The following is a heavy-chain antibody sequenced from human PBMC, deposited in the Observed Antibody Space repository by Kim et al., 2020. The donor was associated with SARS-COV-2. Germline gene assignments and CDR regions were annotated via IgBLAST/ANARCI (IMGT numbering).Heavy chain of an antibody. CDR1: GYIFTNYA. V-gene: IGHV7-4-1*02. CDR2: INTNTGNP. CDR3: ARGAAAGLTYFYYTMDV. D-gene: IGHD6-13*01. Sequence: ASVKVSCKASGYIFTNYAMNWVRQAPGQGLEWMGWINTNTGNPTYAQDFTGRFVFSLDTSVSTAYLQISSLKADDTAVYYCARGAAAGLTYFYYTMDVWGLGTTVTVSS. J-gene: IGHJ6*02.